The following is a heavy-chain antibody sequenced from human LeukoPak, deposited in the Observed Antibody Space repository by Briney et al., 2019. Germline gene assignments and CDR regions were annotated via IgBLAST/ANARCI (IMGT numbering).Heavy chain of an antibody. V-gene: IGHV3-48*01. D-gene: IGHD6-19*01. J-gene: IGHJ6*02. CDR3: ARETFIAVAAGDYYYYYGMDV. Sequence: GGSLRLSCAASVFTFSSYSMNWVRQAPGKGLEWVSYISSSSSTIYYADSVKGRFTISRDNAKNSLYLQMNSLRAEDTAVYYCARETFIAVAAGDYYYYYGMDVWGQGTTVTVSS. CDR1: VFTFSSYS. CDR2: ISSSSSTI.